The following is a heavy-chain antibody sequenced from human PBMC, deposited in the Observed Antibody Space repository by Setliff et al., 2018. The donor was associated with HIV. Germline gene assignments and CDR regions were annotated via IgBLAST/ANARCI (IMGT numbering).Heavy chain of an antibody. V-gene: IGHV4-39*02. CDR1: GASINSGYDY. J-gene: IGHJ4*02. CDR3: ARTSYNFWGGPDS. Sequence: PSETLSLTCTVSGASINSGYDYWVWIRQPPGKGLQWIGSIYNSASTYYSPSLKRRVIMSVDTSKNRFSLRLSSVSAAGTAVYYCARTSYNFWGGPDSWGQGTLVTVSS. CDR2: IYNSAST. D-gene: IGHD3-3*01.